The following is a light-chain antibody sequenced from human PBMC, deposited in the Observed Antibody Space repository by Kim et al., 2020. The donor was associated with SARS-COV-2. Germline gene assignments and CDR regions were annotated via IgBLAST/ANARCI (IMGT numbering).Light chain of an antibody. Sequence: GKPVTNSCTRSRGSSARNYGKWNRQRRGMAPTTGIKRDNKSPPGVPDRFSGSIDSSSNSAPLTTSGLRTEEEADHYCQSYVSSAVAFGGGTQLPS. CDR1: RGSSARNY. V-gene: IGLV6-57*03. J-gene: IGLJ2*01. CDR2: RDN. CDR3: QSYVSSAVA.